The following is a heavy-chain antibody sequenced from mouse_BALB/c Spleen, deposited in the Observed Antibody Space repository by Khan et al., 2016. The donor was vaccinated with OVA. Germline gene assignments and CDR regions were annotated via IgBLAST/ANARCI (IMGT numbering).Heavy chain of an antibody. CDR1: GYSITSGYG. Sequence: EVKLLESGPGLVKPSQSLSLTCTVTGYSITSGYGRNWIRQFPGNKLEWMGYISYSGSTNYNPSLTSRISITRDTSKNQFFLQLNSVTTEDPATYYCARTARIKYWGQGTTLTVSS. D-gene: IGHD1-2*01. V-gene: IGHV3-2*02. J-gene: IGHJ2*01. CDR3: ARTARIKY. CDR2: ISYSGST.